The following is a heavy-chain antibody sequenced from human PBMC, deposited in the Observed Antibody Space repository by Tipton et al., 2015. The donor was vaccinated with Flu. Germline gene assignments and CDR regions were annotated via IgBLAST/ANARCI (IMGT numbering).Heavy chain of an antibody. CDR1: DNSISGFY. D-gene: IGHD1-1*01. V-gene: IGHV4-59*01. CDR2: LFPGVTN. Sequence: TLSLTCTVSDNSISGFYWSWLRQTPGKGLEYVAHLFPGVTNYYSPSFRGRVRISMDMSKREFSLTMDSVTTADTAIYFCSRGPDNAKTSTWGRGILVTVSS. CDR3: SRGPDNAKTST. J-gene: IGHJ4*02.